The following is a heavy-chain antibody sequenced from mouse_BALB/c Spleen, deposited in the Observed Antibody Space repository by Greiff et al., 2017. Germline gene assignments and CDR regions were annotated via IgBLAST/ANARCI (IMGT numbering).Heavy chain of an antibody. D-gene: IGHD1-1*01. V-gene: IGHV1-20*02. Sequence: EVQLQQSGPELVKPGASVKISCKASGYSFTGYFMNWVMQSHGKSLEWIGRINPYNGDTFYNQKFKGKATLTVDKSSSTAHMELRSLASEDSAVYYCARSSYAYWGQGTLVTVSA. CDR3: ARSSYAY. J-gene: IGHJ3*01. CDR1: GYSFTGYF. CDR2: INPYNGDT.